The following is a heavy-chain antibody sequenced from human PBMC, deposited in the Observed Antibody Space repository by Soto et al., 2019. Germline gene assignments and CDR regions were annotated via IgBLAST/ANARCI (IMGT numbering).Heavy chain of an antibody. CDR1: GFTFSNAW. J-gene: IGHJ4*02. Sequence: GGSLRLSCAASGFTFSNAWMNWVRQAPGKGLEWVGRIKRKTGGSNTGYTAPVKGRFTISRDDSKSTLYLQMNSLKTEDTAVYYCTTLGFGELPSNLDYWGQGTLVTVSS. CDR3: TTLGFGELPSNLDY. V-gene: IGHV3-15*07. CDR2: IKRKTGGSNT. D-gene: IGHD3-10*01.